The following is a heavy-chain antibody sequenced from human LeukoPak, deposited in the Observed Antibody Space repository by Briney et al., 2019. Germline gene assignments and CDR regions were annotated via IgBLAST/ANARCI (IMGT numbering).Heavy chain of an antibody. CDR3: ARDLKGAAAAEYYGMDV. CDR1: GYTFTGYY. D-gene: IGHD6-13*01. V-gene: IGHV1-2*04. CDR2: INPNSGGT. Sequence: ASVKVSCKSSGYTFTGYYMHWVRQAPGQGLEWMGWINPNSGGTNYAQKFQGWVTMTRDTSISTAYMELSRLRSDDTAVYYCARDLKGAAAAEYYGMDVWGQGTTVTVSS. J-gene: IGHJ6*02.